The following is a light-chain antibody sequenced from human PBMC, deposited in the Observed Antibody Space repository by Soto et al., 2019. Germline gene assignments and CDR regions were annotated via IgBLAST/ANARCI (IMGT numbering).Light chain of an antibody. CDR2: GSX. CDR1: ESVSSVF. J-gene: IGKJ1*01. Sequence: EKVLTQSPVTLSLSPWEIATLSCRAIESVSSVFLAWYHHRLGQAPLXLLYGSXXRATGIPDRFSGSGSGTDFTLTISRLEPADFAVYYCQQYGSSPSTFGQGTKV. CDR3: QQYGSSPST. V-gene: IGKV3-20*01.